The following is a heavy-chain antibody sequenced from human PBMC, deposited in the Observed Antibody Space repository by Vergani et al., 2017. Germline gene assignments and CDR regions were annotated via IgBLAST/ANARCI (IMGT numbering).Heavy chain of an antibody. CDR1: GGSFTSYH. J-gene: IGHJ6*03. Sequence: QVQLQQWGGGLLKPSETLSLTCVVNGGSFTSYHWTWIRQSPGEGLEWVGDIDHTGRPDYNPSLKSRLTMSVDKSRNQFSLTLNSVTATDTAIYFCARVNTGNNGQLQHYYYKEGWGQGTGVPVS. CDR2: IDHTGRP. CDR3: ARVNTGNNGQLQHYYYKEG. D-gene: IGHD4-11*01. V-gene: IGHV4-34*01.